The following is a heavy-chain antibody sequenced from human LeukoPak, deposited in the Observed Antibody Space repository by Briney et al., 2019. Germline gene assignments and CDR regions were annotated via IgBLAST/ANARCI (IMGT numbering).Heavy chain of an antibody. CDR1: GFTFSSYS. CDR2: ISSSSSTI. Sequence: GGSLRLSCAASGFTFSSYSMNWVRQAPGKGLEWVSYISSSSSTIYYADSVKGRFTISRDNAKNSLYLQMNSLRAEDTAVYYCARDQDIVVVPAAVDAFDIWGQGTMVTVSS. V-gene: IGHV3-48*04. D-gene: IGHD2-2*01. J-gene: IGHJ3*02. CDR3: ARDQDIVVVPAAVDAFDI.